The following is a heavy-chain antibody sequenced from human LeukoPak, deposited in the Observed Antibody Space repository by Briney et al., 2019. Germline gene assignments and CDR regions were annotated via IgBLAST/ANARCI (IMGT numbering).Heavy chain of an antibody. Sequence: PSETLSLTCTVSGGSISSYYWSWIRQPPGKGLEWIGYIYYSGSTNYNPSLKSRVTISGDTSKNQFSLKLSSMAAADTALYYCTRGPDQAKLGYWGQGTLVTVSS. V-gene: IGHV4-59*12. D-gene: IGHD1-14*01. CDR1: GGSISSYY. J-gene: IGHJ4*02. CDR3: TRGPDQAKLGY. CDR2: IYYSGST.